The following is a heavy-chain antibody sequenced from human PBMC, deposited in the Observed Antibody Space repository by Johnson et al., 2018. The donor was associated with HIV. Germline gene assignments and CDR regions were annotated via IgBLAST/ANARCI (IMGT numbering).Heavy chain of an antibody. CDR3: ARGGEYSSSLYAFDI. V-gene: IGHV3-30*04. CDR2: ISYDGSNK. CDR1: AFTFSSYA. J-gene: IGHJ3*02. Sequence: QVQLVESGGGVVQPGRSLRLPCAASAFTFSSYAMHWVRQAPGKGLEWVAVISYDGSNKYYADSVKGRFTISRDNSKNTLYLQMNSLRAEDTAVYYCARGGEYSSSLYAFDIWGQGTMVTVS. D-gene: IGHD6-13*01.